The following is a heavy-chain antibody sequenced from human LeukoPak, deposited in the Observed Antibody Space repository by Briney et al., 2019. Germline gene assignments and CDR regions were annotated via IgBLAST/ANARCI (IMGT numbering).Heavy chain of an antibody. CDR2: INPSGGST. CDR3: AKAQNYGSGEDAFDI. CDR1: GYTFTSYY. J-gene: IGHJ3*02. Sequence: ASVKVSCKASGYTFTSYYMHWVRQAPGQGLEWMGIINPSGGSTSYAQKFQGRVTMTRDTSTSTVYMELSSLRSEDTAVYYCAKAQNYGSGEDAFDIWGQGTMVTVSS. V-gene: IGHV1-46*01. D-gene: IGHD3-10*01.